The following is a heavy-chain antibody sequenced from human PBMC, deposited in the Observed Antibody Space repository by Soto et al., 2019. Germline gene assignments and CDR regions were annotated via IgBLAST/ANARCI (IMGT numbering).Heavy chain of an antibody. CDR1: GFTFDDFG. J-gene: IGHJ4*02. CDR2: LSYDGSHD. Sequence: QVQLVESGGGVVQPGTSLKLSCAASGFTFDDFGFHWVRQAPGKGLEWVATLSYDGSHDYYADSVKGRFTISRDNSTITLYLQMNSLKTDDTAMYYCAKEMFPRTVLDSSSPWGDYWGQGTLVTVSS. V-gene: IGHV3-30*18. CDR3: AKEMFPRTVLDSSSPWGDY. D-gene: IGHD3-22*01.